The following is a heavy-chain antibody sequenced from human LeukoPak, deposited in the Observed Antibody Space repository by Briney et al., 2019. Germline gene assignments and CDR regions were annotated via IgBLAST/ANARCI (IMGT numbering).Heavy chain of an antibody. J-gene: IGHJ4*02. CDR1: GGSFSSYY. CDR2: IYYSGST. CDR3: ASGGDYDILTGYYPTFDY. Sequence: SETLSLTCTVSGGSFSSYYWSWIRQPPGKGLEWIGYIYYSGSTNYNPSLKSRVTISVDTSKNQFSLKLSSVTAADTAVYYCASGGDYDILTGYYPTFDYWGQGTLVTVSS. V-gene: IGHV4-59*01. D-gene: IGHD3-9*01.